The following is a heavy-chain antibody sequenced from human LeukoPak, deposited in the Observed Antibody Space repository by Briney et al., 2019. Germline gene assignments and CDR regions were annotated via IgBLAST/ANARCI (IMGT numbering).Heavy chain of an antibody. CDR2: ISGSGGST. CDR1: GFTFSSYA. Sequence: PGGSLRLSCAASGFTFSSYAMSWVRQAPGKGLEWVSAISGSGGSTYYADSVKGRFTISRDNSKNTLYLQMNSLRAEDTAAYYCAKSNDYGDYGGGDYWGQGTLVTVSS. D-gene: IGHD4-17*01. V-gene: IGHV3-23*01. CDR3: AKSNDYGDYGGGDY. J-gene: IGHJ4*02.